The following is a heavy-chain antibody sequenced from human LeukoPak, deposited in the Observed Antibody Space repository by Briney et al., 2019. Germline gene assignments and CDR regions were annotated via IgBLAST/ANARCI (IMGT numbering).Heavy chain of an antibody. CDR2: INAGNGKT. J-gene: IGHJ4*02. V-gene: IGHV1-3*01. D-gene: IGHD4-17*01. CDR3: ARAIWTSTGTTYYLYY. Sequence: ASVKVSCKASGYSFTDHAIQWVRQAPGQRLEWMGWINAGNGKTKYSQKFQGRVTITRDTSATTAYMELSSLRSEDTAVYYCARAIWTSTGTTYYLYYWGQGTLVTGSP. CDR1: GYSFTDHA.